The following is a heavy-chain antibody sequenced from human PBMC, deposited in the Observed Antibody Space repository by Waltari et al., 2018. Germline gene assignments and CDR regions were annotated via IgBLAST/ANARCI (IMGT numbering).Heavy chain of an antibody. J-gene: IGHJ5*02. CDR1: GGSFSGYY. CDR2: INHSGST. V-gene: IGHV4-34*01. CDR3: ARDGRSYYDSSGYFWFDP. Sequence: QVQLQQWGAGLLKPSETLSLTCAVYGGSFSGYYWSWIRQPPGKGLEWIGEINHSGSTNYNPSLKSRVTISVDTSKNQFSLKLSSVTAADTAVYYCARDGRSYYDSSGYFWFDPWGQGTLVTVSS. D-gene: IGHD3-22*01.